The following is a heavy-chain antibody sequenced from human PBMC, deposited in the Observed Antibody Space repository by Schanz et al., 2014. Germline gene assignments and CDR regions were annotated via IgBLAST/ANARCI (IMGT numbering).Heavy chain of an antibody. D-gene: IGHD5-18*01. Sequence: QVQVVQSGGGLVKPGGSLRLSCAASGFVFGDYYMTWIRQAPGKGLEWLSYISDSGTYTNYADSVKGRFTISRDNAKSSLYLQMNGLRAEDTAVYYCARVALPGYSSPRDAFDIWGQGTMVTGSS. CDR3: ARVALPGYSSPRDAFDI. CDR1: GFVFGDYY. V-gene: IGHV3-11*06. CDR2: ISDSGTYT. J-gene: IGHJ3*02.